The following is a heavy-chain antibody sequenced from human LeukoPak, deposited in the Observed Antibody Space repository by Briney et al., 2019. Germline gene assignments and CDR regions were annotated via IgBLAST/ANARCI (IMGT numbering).Heavy chain of an antibody. CDR2: IKSDGSST. D-gene: IGHD1-1*01. V-gene: IGHV3-74*01. CDR3: ARERKYDSNFDY. CDR1: GFTFSSYW. J-gene: IGHJ4*02. Sequence: GGSLRLSCAASGFTFSSYWMHWVRQAPGKGLVWVSRIKSDGSSTSYADSVKSRFTISRDNAKNTLYLQMNSLRAEDTAVYYCARERKYDSNFDYWGQGTLVTVSS.